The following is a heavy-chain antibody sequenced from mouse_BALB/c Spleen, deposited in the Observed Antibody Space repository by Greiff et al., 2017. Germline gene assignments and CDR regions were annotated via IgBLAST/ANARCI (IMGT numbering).Heavy chain of an antibody. Sequence: EVQGVESGGDLVKPGGSLKLSCAASGFTFSSYGMSWVRQTPDKRLEWVATISSGGSYTYYPDSVKGRFTISRDNAKNTLYLQMSSLKSEDTAMYYCARGYGYDYAMDYWGQGTSVTVSS. J-gene: IGHJ4*01. CDR2: ISSGGSYT. D-gene: IGHD1-2*01. CDR1: GFTFSSYG. CDR3: ARGYGYDYAMDY. V-gene: IGHV5-6*01.